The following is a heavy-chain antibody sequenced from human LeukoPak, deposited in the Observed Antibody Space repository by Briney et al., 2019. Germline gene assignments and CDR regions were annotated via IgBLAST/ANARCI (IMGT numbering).Heavy chain of an antibody. CDR3: ARGIQYNWFDS. CDR1: GFTFSSYT. V-gene: IGHV3-48*04. J-gene: IGHJ5*01. D-gene: IGHD5-18*01. Sequence: GGSLRLSCAASGFTFSSYTMNWVRQAPGKGLEWVSYISSSSGTIYYADSVKGRFTISRDNAKNSLYLRMNSLRAEDTAVYYCARGIQYNWFDSWGQGTLVTVSS. CDR2: ISSSSGTI.